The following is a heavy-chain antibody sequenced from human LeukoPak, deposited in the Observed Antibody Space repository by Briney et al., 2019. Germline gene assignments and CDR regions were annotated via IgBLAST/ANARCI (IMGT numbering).Heavy chain of an antibody. CDR3: ARDRSSSSLPNWFDP. V-gene: IGHV1-2*02. CDR1: GYTFTGYY. D-gene: IGHD6-13*01. Sequence: ASVKVSRKASGYTFTGYYMHWVRQAPGQGLEWMGWINPNSGGTNYAQKFQGRVTMTRDTSISTAYMELSRLRSDDTAVYYCARDRSSSSLPNWFDPWGQGTLVTVSS. CDR2: INPNSGGT. J-gene: IGHJ5*02.